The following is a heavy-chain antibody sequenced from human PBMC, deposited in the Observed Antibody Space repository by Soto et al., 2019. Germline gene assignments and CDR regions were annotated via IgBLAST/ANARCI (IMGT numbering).Heavy chain of an antibody. Sequence: GSLRLSSAASVFTFSNYWIHWVRQAPVKGLLWVSRINSDGTRTSYADSVKGRFTISRDNGKNTVYLQMNSLRADDTAVYYCARDSSGPDYSGQGTLVTVSS. CDR2: INSDGTRT. V-gene: IGHV3-74*01. CDR3: ARDSSGPDY. D-gene: IGHD6-19*01. J-gene: IGHJ4*02. CDR1: VFTFSNYW.